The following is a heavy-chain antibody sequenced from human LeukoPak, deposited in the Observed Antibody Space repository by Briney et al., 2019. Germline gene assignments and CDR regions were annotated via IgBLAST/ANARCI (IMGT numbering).Heavy chain of an antibody. CDR2: IYYSGTT. CDR1: GGSISSYY. J-gene: IGHJ4*02. V-gene: IGHV4-59*08. D-gene: IGHD2/OR15-2a*01. CDR3: ARRVGYCNSNGCPPFDY. Sequence: PSETLSLTCTVSGGSISSYYWSWIRQPPGKGLEWIGYIYYSGTTNYNPSLKSRVTISADTSKNQFSLKLSSVTAADTAVYYCARRVGYCNSNGCPPFDYWGQGTLVTVSS.